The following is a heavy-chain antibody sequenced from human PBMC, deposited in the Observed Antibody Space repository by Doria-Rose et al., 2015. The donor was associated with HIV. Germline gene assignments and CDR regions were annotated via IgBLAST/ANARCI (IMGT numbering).Heavy chain of an antibody. J-gene: IGHJ4*02. CDR1: GVSLSSPGMG. V-gene: IGHV2-26*01. D-gene: IGHD6-13*01. Sequence: QITLKESGPVLVKPTETLTLTCTVSGVSLSSPGMGVSWIRQPPGNALEWLATIFSDDERSYTTSLKSRLTISRGTSKSQVVLTMTDMDPVDTATYYCARIKSSRWYHKYYFDFWGQGTLVIVSA. CDR2: IFSDDER. CDR3: ARIKSSRWYHKYYFDF.